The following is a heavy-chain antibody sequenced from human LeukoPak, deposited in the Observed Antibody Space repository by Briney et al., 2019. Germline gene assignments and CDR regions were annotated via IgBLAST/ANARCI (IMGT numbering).Heavy chain of an antibody. CDR1: GYSISSGYY. Sequence: SETLSLTCAVSGYSISSGYYWGWIRQPPGKGLEWIGSVYHSGSTYYNPSLKSRVTISVDTSKNQFSLKLIFVTAADTAVYYCARQEGGYSYGYTRLWGQGTLVTVYS. CDR2: VYHSGST. J-gene: IGHJ4*02. CDR3: ARQEGGYSYGYTRL. V-gene: IGHV4-38-2*01. D-gene: IGHD5-18*01.